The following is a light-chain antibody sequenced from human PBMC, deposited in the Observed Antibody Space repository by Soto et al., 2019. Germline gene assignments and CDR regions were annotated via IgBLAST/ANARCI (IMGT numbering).Light chain of an antibody. CDR3: SSYTSSFEV. J-gene: IGLJ1*01. Sequence: QSVLTQPASVSGSPGQSITISCTGTSSDVGGYNYVSWYQQHPGKAPKLMIYDVSNRPSGVSNRFSGSKSGNTASLTISGLQAEDEADYYCSSYTSSFEVLGTGTKVTVL. V-gene: IGLV2-14*01. CDR1: SSDVGGYNY. CDR2: DVS.